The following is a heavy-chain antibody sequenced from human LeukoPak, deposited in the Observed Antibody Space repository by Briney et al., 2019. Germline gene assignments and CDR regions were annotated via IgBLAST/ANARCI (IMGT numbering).Heavy chain of an antibody. CDR3: AKDLRITMVRGGSFDY. CDR2: ICGSGGST. V-gene: IGHV3-23*01. J-gene: IGHJ4*02. CDR1: GFTFSSYA. D-gene: IGHD3-10*01. Sequence: PGGSLRLSCAASGFTFSSYAMSWVRQAPGKGLEWVSAICGSGGSTYYADSVKGRFTISRDNSKNTLYLQMNSLRAEDTAVYYCAKDLRITMVRGGSFDYWGQGTLVTVSS.